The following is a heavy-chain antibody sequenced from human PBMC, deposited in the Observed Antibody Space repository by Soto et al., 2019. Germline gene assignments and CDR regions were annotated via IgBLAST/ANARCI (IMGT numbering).Heavy chain of an antibody. CDR1: GFTFSSYA. J-gene: IGHJ4*02. V-gene: IGHV3-23*01. CDR3: AKWRGANYYDSSGYLDY. Sequence: EVQLLESGGGLVQPGGSLRLSCAASGFTFSSYAMSWVRQAPGEGLEWVSAISGSGGSTYYADSVKGRFTISRDNSKNMLYLQMNSLRAEDTAVYYCAKWRGANYYDSSGYLDYWGQGTLVTVSS. CDR2: ISGSGGST. D-gene: IGHD3-22*01.